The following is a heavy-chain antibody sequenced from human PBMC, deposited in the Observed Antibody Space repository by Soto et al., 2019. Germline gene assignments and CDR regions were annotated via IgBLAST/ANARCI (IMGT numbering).Heavy chain of an antibody. J-gene: IGHJ4*02. Sequence: QVQLVESGGGVVQAGRSLRLSCVASEFTFKSYGVHWVRQAPGKGLAWVAVMSYDGNKKHYADSVRGRFTISRDNSKNTLYLQMNSLRTEDTAVHYCAKDSYRGDIVLTPAPYGNDYWGQGTLVTVSS. CDR1: EFTFKSYG. V-gene: IGHV3-30*18. CDR2: MSYDGNKK. CDR3: AKDSYRGDIVLTPAPYGNDY. D-gene: IGHD2-2*01.